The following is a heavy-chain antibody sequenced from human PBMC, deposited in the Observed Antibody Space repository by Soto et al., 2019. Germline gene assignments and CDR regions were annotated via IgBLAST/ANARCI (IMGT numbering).Heavy chain of an antibody. D-gene: IGHD2-21*01. J-gene: IGHJ3*02. CDR3: ARGHSVAVCAFDI. V-gene: IGHV3-30-3*01. Sequence: QVQLVESGGGVVQPGRSLRLSCAASGFTFSSYAMHWVRQAPGKGLEWVAVISYDGSNKYYADSVKGRFTISRDNSKNTRYLQMNSLRAEDTAVYYCARGHSVAVCAFDIWGQGTMVTVSS. CDR1: GFTFSSYA. CDR2: ISYDGSNK.